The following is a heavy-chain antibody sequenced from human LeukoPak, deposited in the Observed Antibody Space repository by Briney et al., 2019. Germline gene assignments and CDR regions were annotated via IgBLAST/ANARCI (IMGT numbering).Heavy chain of an antibody. Sequence: GESLKISCKGSGYSFTSYWIGWVRQMPGKGLEWMGIIYPGDSDTRYSPSFQGQVTISADKSISTAYLQWSSLKASDTAMYYCARPYYGSGIYPTLYLAYWGKGPWSPSPQ. CDR2: IYPGDSDT. CDR1: GYSFTSYW. CDR3: ARPYYGSGIYPTLYLAY. J-gene: IGHJ4*03. V-gene: IGHV5-51*01. D-gene: IGHD3-10*01.